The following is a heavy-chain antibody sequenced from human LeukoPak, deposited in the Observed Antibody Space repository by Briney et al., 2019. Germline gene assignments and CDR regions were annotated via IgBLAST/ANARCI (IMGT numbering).Heavy chain of an antibody. CDR1: GCSISSYY. V-gene: IGHV4-59*01. D-gene: IGHD3-10*01. J-gene: IGHJ4*02. CDR3: ARAGSAAVVYYFDY. CDR2: IYYSGST. Sequence: SETLSLTCTVSGCSISSYYWSWIRQPPGKGLGWIGYIYYSGSTNYNPSLKSRVTISVDTSKNQFSLKLSSVTAADTAVYYCARAGSAAVVYYFDYWGQGTLVTVSS.